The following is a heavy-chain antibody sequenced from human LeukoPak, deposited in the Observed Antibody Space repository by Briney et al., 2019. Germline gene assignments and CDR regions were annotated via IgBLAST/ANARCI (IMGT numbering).Heavy chain of an antibody. CDR1: GFTFSSYA. CDR2: ISGSGGST. J-gene: IGHJ4*02. CDR3: AKGRYCSGGSCYRAYDAEIDY. Sequence: PGGSLRLSCAASGFTFSSYAMSWVRQAPGKGLEWGSAISGSGGSTYYADSVKGRFTTSRDNSKNTLYLQMNSLRAEDTAVYYCAKGRYCSGGSCYRAYDAEIDYWGQGTLVTVSS. V-gene: IGHV3-23*01. D-gene: IGHD2-15*01.